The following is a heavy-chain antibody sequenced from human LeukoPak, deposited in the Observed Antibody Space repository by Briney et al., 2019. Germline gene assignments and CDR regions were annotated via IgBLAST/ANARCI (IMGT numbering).Heavy chain of an antibody. CDR3: ARKGGHFDY. Sequence: SETLSLTCTVSGDSINYYYWSWIRQSPGKGLEWIGYVYYNGSAKYNPSLKSRVTISVDMSKNQFSLKVSSVTAADTTIYYCARKGGHFDYWGQGTLVTVSS. CDR2: VYYNGSA. D-gene: IGHD2-15*01. CDR1: GDSINYYY. V-gene: IGHV4-59*01. J-gene: IGHJ4*02.